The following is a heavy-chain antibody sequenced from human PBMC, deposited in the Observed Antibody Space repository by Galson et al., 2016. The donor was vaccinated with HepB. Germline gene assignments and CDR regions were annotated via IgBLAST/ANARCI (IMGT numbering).Heavy chain of an antibody. D-gene: IGHD6-13*01. Sequence: SLRLSCAASGFSFSSYVMRWVRQSPGKGLEWVSGISGSPVTTYYADSVRGRFTISRDDSKKMLYLQMNSLTVEDAALYYCTKDRGGGSSWYLGYSWGQGTLVTVSS. V-gene: IGHV3-23*01. CDR2: ISGSPVTT. J-gene: IGHJ4*02. CDR1: GFSFSSYV. CDR3: TKDRGGGSSWYLGYS.